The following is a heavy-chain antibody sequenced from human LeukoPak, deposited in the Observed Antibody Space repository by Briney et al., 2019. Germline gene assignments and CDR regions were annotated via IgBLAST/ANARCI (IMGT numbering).Heavy chain of an antibody. D-gene: IGHD6-19*01. J-gene: IGHJ4*02. CDR1: GFTFDDYA. Sequence: GGSLRLSSAASGFTFDDYAMHWVRQAPGKGLEWVSLISGDGGSTYYADSVKGRFTISRDNSKNTLYLQMNSLRAEDTAVYYCARAGREQWLVPQPLDYWGQGTLVTVSS. V-gene: IGHV3-43*02. CDR2: ISGDGGST. CDR3: ARAGREQWLVPQPLDY.